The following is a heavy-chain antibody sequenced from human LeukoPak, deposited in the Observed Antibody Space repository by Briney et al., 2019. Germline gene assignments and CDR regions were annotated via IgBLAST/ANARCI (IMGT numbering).Heavy chain of an antibody. CDR2: IIPILGIA. D-gene: IGHD6-19*01. CDR3: ARALIAVAGPDYYYYGMDV. J-gene: IGHJ6*02. Sequence: GASVKVSCKASGGTFSSYAISWVRQAPGQGLEWMGRIIPILGIANYAQKFQGRVTITADKSTSTAYMELSSLRSEDTAVYYCARALIAVAGPDYYYYGMDVWGQGTTVTVSS. V-gene: IGHV1-69*04. CDR1: GGTFSSYA.